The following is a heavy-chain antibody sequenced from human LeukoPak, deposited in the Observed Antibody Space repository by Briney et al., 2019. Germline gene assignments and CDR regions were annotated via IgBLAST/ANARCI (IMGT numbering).Heavy chain of an antibody. D-gene: IGHD6-19*01. CDR2: ISGSGGST. CDR3: AQHPIWHWHRDVIAVAGTPDY. Sequence: PGGSLRLSRAASGFTFSSYAMSWVRQAPGKGLEWVSAISGSGGSTYYADSVKGRFTISRDNSKNTLYLQMNSLRAEDTAVYYCAQHPIWHWHRDVIAVAGTPDYWGQGTLVTVSS. CDR1: GFTFSSYA. J-gene: IGHJ4*02. V-gene: IGHV3-23*01.